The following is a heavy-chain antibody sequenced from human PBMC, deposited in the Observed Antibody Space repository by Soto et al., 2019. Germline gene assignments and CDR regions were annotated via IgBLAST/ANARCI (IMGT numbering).Heavy chain of an antibody. CDR3: ARDVSPGSSSLYLDAFDI. J-gene: IGHJ3*02. V-gene: IGHV3-7*05. Sequence: EVQLEESGGGLVQPGGSLRLSCAVSGFTLSMYWMTWVRQAPGRGLEWVANIKQDGSKKSYLDSVRGRFTISRDNVRNSLYLQMDSLRAEDTALYYCARDVSPGSSSLYLDAFDIWGQGTMVIVSS. CDR1: GFTLSMYW. CDR2: IKQDGSKK. D-gene: IGHD6-13*01.